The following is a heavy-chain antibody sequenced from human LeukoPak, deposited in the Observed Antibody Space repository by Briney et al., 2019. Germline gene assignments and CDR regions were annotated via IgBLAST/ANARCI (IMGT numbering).Heavy chain of an antibody. J-gene: IGHJ5*02. D-gene: IGHD3-10*01. CDR3: ARDRLLWFGELLSNNWFDP. CDR1: GYTFTGYY. CDR2: IHPNSGGT. V-gene: IGHV1-2*02. Sequence: ASVKVSCKASGYTFTGYYLHWVRQAPGQGLEWMGWIHPNSGGTNYAQKLQGRVTMTTDTSTSTDYMELRSLRSDDTAVYYCARDRLLWFGELLSNNWFDPWGQGTLVTVSS.